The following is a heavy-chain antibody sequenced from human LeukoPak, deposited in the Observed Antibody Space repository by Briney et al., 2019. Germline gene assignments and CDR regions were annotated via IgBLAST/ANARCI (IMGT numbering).Heavy chain of an antibody. CDR1: GDSVSCNNIA. D-gene: IGHD1-14*01. CDR2: TYYTSKLYS. CDR3: ARGRNSAFDV. J-gene: IGHJ3*01. V-gene: IGHV6-1*01. Sequence: PSQTLSLTCAISGDSVSCNNIAWNWIRQSPSRGLEWLGRTYYTSKLYSDYAVSVKSRISVTPDTSKNQFSLQLNSVTPEDTAVYYCARGRNSAFDVWDQGTMVTVSS.